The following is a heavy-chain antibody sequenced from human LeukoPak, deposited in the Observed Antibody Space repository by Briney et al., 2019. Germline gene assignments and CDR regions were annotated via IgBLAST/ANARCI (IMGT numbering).Heavy chain of an antibody. D-gene: IGHD6-19*01. CDR1: GGSFSGYY. CDR3: ARKLRQWLVRPFDY. J-gene: IGHJ4*02. V-gene: IGHV4-34*01. Sequence: PSKTLSLTCAVYGGSFSGYYWSWIRQPPGKGLEWIGEINHSGSTNYNPSLKSRVTISVDTSKNQFSLKLSSVTAADTAVYYCARKLRQWLVRPFDYWGQGTLVTVSS. CDR2: INHSGST.